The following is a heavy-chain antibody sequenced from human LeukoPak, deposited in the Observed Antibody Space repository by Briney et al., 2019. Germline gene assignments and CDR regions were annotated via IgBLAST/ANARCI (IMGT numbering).Heavy chain of an antibody. J-gene: IGHJ4*02. D-gene: IGHD4-17*01. CDR2: FSPYKGNT. CDR1: GYTFTNYG. Sequence: ASVKVSCKASGYTFTNYGITWVRQAPGQGLEWMGWFSPYKGNTNYAQKVQGRVTMTTDTSTSTVHMELRSLRSDDTAVYYCATEGGGGPTDYGDNVYWGQGTLVTVSS. CDR3: ATEGGGGPTDYGDNVY. V-gene: IGHV1-18*01.